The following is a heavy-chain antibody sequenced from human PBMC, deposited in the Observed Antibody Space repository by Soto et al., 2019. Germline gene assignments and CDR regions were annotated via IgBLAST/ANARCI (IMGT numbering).Heavy chain of an antibody. V-gene: IGHV1-69*08. J-gene: IGHJ3*02. CDR1: GGSVSSEA. CDR2: ILPIVSTV. Sequence: QVQLVQSGAEVKKPGFSVKVSCKTSGGSVSSEAITWVRQAPGQGLEWMGRILPIVSTVNYAQKFQGRVTITAYQSTTIAYMELSRLSSDDPAVYFCAREGPCPTFDIWGQGAVVTVSS. CDR3: AREGPCPTFDI.